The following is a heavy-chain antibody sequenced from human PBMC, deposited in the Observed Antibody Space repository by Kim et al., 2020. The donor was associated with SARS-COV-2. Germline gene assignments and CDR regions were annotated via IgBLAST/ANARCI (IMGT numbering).Heavy chain of an antibody. CDR3: ARDLYCSSTSCYISGGWYYYYGMDV. V-gene: IGHV3-21*01. CDR2: ISSSSSYI. J-gene: IGHJ6*02. D-gene: IGHD2-2*02. CDR1: GFTFSSYS. Sequence: GGSLRLSCAASGFTFSSYSMNWVRQAPGKGLEWVSSISSSSSYIYYADSVKGRFTISRDNAKNSLYLQMNSLRAEDTAVYYCARDLYCSSTSCYISGGWYYYYGMDVWGQGTTVTVSS.